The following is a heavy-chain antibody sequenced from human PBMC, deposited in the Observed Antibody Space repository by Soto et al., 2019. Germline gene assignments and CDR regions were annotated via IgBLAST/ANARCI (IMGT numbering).Heavy chain of an antibody. CDR1: GFTFSDYD. V-gene: IGHV3-9*01. CDR3: AKMSASASSDY. CDR2: ISWNSANK. D-gene: IGHD6-13*01. Sequence: EVQLVESGGDLVQPGRSLRLSCAASGFTFSDYDMHWVRLAPGKGLEWVSGISWNSANKAYADSVKGRFTISRDNAQNSLSLQMNSLRADDTALYYCAKMSASASSDYWGQGTLVTVSS. J-gene: IGHJ4*02.